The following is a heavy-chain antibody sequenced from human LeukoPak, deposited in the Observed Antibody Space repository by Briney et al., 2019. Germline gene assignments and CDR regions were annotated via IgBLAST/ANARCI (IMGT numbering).Heavy chain of an antibody. Sequence: TGGSLRLSCAASGFTFSDYYMSWIRQAPGKGLEWVSAISGSGGSTYYADSVKGRFTISRDNSKNTLYLQMNSLRAEDTAVYYCACDSDYDSSGYPPRLDYWGQGTLVTVSS. CDR2: ISGSGGST. CDR1: GFTFSDYY. V-gene: IGHV3-23*01. CDR3: ACDSDYDSSGYPPRLDY. J-gene: IGHJ4*02. D-gene: IGHD3-22*01.